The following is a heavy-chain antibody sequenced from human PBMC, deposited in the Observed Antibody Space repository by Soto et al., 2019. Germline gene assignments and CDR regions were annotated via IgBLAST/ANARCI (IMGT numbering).Heavy chain of an antibody. CDR1: GFSVSRNY. CDR3: ARVPGRL. D-gene: IGHD3-10*01. Sequence: QLVATGGGLIQPGTSLTLSCAASGFSVSRNYMTWVRQAPGKGLEWVSFVYSGGATFYAYSVKGRFILSRDVYQNTMYLQMNNLRAEYTAVYYCARVPGRLWGRGTLVNVAS. J-gene: IGHJ4*02. CDR2: VYSGGAT. V-gene: IGHV3-53*02.